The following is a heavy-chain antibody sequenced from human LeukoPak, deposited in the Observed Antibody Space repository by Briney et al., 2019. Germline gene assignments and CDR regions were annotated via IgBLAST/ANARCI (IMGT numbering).Heavy chain of an antibody. CDR3: ARHALCFGESHAYGMDV. CDR2: IDPSDSYT. J-gene: IGHJ6*04. D-gene: IGHD3-10*01. V-gene: IGHV5-10-1*01. Sequence: GESLKISCKGSGYSFTSYWISWVRQMPGKGLEWMGRIDPSDSYTNYSPSFQGHVTISADKSISTAYLQWSSLKASDTAMYYCARHALCFGESHAYGMDVWGKGTTVTVSS. CDR1: GYSFTSYW.